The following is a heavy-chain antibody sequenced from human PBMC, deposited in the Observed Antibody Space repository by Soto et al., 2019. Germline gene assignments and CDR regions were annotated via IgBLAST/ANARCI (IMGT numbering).Heavy chain of an antibody. J-gene: IGHJ6*03. CDR3: ARAGRGSGWHYYYYYYMDV. CDR1: GGSFSGYY. D-gene: IGHD6-19*01. Sequence: SETLSLTCAVYGGSFSGYYWSWIRQPPGKGLEWIGEINHSGSTNYNPSLKSRVTISVDTSKNQFSLKLSSVTAADTAVYYCARAGRGSGWHYYYYYYMDVWGKGTTVTVSS. V-gene: IGHV4-34*01. CDR2: INHSGST.